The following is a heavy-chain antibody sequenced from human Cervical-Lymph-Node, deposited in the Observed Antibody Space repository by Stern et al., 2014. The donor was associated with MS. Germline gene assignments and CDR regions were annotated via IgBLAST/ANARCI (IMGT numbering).Heavy chain of an antibody. CDR1: GFTFSSYG. CDR3: ARAPPDDDYGDYFDY. D-gene: IGHD4-17*01. Sequence: VQLVESGGGVVQPGRSLRLSCAASGFTFSSYGMHWVRQAPGKGLEWVAVIWYDGSNKYYADSVKGRFTISRDNSKNTLYLQMNSLRAEDTAVYYCARAPPDDDYGDYFDYWGQGTLVTVSS. V-gene: IGHV3-33*01. CDR2: IWYDGSNK. J-gene: IGHJ4*02.